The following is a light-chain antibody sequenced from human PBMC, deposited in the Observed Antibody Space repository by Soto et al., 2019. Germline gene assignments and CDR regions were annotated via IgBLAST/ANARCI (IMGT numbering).Light chain of an antibody. Sequence: DIVMTQSPATLSVSVGERATIACRVSQGIRSYLNWYQQQARAAPKLLIYAASKLQSRAPSRSSSRGAATDFTLTINILPPEDVATYYCQQSYRTPYTFGQGTKVDIK. CDR2: AAS. CDR3: QQSYRTPYT. V-gene: IGKV1-39*01. J-gene: IGKJ2*01. CDR1: QGIRSY.